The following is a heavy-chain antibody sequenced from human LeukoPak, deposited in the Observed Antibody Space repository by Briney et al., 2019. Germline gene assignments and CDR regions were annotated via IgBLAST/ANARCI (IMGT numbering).Heavy chain of an antibody. CDR2: IYHSGNT. CDR1: GDSISSGHY. V-gene: IGHV4-38-2*02. Sequence: SETLSLTCTVSGDSISSGHYWGWIRRPPGKGLEWLGSIYHSGNTYYNPSLKSRVTISVDTSKNQFSLKLSSVTAADTAMYYCARVESSRDYYGPNWFDPWGQGTLVTVSS. D-gene: IGHD3-10*01. CDR3: ARVESSRDYYGPNWFDP. J-gene: IGHJ5*02.